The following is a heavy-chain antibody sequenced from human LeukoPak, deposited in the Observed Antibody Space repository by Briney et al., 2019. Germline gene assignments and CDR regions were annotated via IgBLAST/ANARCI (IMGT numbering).Heavy chain of an antibody. V-gene: IGHV4-4*02. CDR2: IYHSGST. D-gene: IGHD2-2*02. CDR3: ARVQYQLLYEGWFDP. Sequence: SGTLSLTCAVSGGSISSSNWWSWVRQPPGKGLEWIGEIYHSGSTNYNPSLESRVTISVDKSKNQFSLKLSSVTAADTAVYYCARVQYQLLYEGWFDPWGQGTLVTVSS. J-gene: IGHJ5*02. CDR1: GGSISSSNW.